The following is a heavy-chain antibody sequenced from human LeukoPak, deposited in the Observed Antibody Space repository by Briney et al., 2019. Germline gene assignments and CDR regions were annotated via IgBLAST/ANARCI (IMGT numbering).Heavy chain of an antibody. CDR3: AKATCSGAGCYRFDY. Sequence: PGGSLRLSCAASGFTFISYAMSWVRQAPGKGLEWVSSISGSGGSSTYYADSVKGRFTISRDNSKNTLYLQMNSLRAGDTAVYYCAKATCSGAGCYRFDYWGQGTLVTVSS. CDR2: ISGSGGSST. J-gene: IGHJ4*02. V-gene: IGHV3-23*01. CDR1: GFTFISYA. D-gene: IGHD2-15*01.